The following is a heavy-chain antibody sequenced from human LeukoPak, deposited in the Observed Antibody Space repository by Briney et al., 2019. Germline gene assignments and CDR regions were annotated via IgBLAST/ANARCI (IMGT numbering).Heavy chain of an antibody. CDR1: GGSISSGSYY. CDR2: IYTSGST. Sequence: SQTLSLTCTVSGGSISSGSYYWSWIRQPAGKGLEWIGRIYTSGSTNYNPSLKSRVTISVDTSKNQFSLKLSSVTAADTAVYYCAREPLVQEGIDYWGQGTLVTVSS. CDR3: AREPLVQEGIDY. J-gene: IGHJ4*02. D-gene: IGHD6-13*01. V-gene: IGHV4-61*02.